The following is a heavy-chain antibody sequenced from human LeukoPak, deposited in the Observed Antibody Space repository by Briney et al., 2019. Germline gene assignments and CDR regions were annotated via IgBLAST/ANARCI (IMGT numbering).Heavy chain of an antibody. V-gene: IGHV3-33*01. J-gene: IGHJ4*02. CDR2: IAYDGSRA. Sequence: GRSLRLSCAGSGFTFGGYGMHWFRQTPGKGLEWVAVIAYDGSRAFYADSVKGRFTISRDNSKNTMSVQMDDLRAEDTAVYYCTRYNNDHFDYWGQGTLVTVPS. D-gene: IGHD1-14*01. CDR1: GFTFGGYG. CDR3: TRYNNDHFDY.